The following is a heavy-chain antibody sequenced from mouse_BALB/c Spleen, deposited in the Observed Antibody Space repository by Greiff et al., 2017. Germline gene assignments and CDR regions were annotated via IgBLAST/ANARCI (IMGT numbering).Heavy chain of an antibody. CDR1: GDSITSGY. D-gene: IGHD2-1*01. CDR2: ISSSGST. Sequence: EVQLQESGPSLAKPSQTLSLSCSVSGDSITSGYWNWVRKFPGNKLEYMGYISSSGSTYYNPSLKSRISTTRDTSKNQYYLQLNAVTTEDTATYYCARGYGNYVYWGQGTLVTVSA. CDR3: ARGYGNYVY. J-gene: IGHJ3*01. V-gene: IGHV3-8*02.